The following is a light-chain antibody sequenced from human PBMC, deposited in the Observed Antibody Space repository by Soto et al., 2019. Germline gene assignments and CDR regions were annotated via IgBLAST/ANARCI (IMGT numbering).Light chain of an antibody. CDR1: QSINAW. CDR2: DAS. CDR3: QQYNTWRSIS. Sequence: DIQMTQSPSTLSASVGDRVTITCRASQSINAWLAWYQQKPGKAPKLLIYDASSLESVVPSRFSGSGSGTEFTLTISSLQPDDFAVYYCQQYNTWRSISFGQGTRLEIK. V-gene: IGKV1-5*01. J-gene: IGKJ5*01.